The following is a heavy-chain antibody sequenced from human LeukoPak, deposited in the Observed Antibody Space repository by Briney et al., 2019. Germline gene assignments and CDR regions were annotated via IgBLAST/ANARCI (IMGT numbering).Heavy chain of an antibody. CDR3: AKDRPYGSGSYYPMGYYMDV. CDR2: ISGSGGST. Sequence: GGSLRLSCAASGFTFSSYAMSWVRQAPGEGLEWVSAISGSGGSTYYADSVKGRFTISRDNSKNTLYLQMNSLRAEDTAVYYCAKDRPYGSGSYYPMGYYMDVWGKGTTVTVSS. CDR1: GFTFSSYA. J-gene: IGHJ6*03. D-gene: IGHD3-10*01. V-gene: IGHV3-23*01.